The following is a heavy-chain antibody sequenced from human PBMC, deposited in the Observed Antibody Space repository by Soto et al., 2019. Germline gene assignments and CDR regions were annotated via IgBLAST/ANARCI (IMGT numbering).Heavy chain of an antibody. CDR2: VYHTGST. Sequence: SATLSLTCTVSGGSISGDYYWNWIRQAPGEGLEWIGYVYHTGSTYHNPSLKSRGSISVDTSNNQFSLKLSSVTAADTAVYFCAREPYDITRNRIDSLVEGIPVAV. V-gene: IGHV4-30-4*01. CDR1: GGSISGDYY. D-gene: IGHD3-22*01. J-gene: IGHJ5*01. CDR3: AREPYDITRNRIDS.